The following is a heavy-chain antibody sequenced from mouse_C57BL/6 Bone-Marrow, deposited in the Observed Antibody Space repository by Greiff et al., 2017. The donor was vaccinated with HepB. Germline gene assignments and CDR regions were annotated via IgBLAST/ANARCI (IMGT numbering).Heavy chain of an antibody. CDR2: IYPGDGDT. D-gene: IGHD1-1*01. J-gene: IGHJ4*01. CDR3: ARWDYYGSSYYAMDY. CDR1: GYAFSSYW. V-gene: IGHV1-80*01. Sequence: QVQLKQSGAELVKPGASVKISCKASGYAFSSYWMNWVKQRPGNGLEWIGQIYPGDGDTNYNGKFKGKATLTADKSSSTAYMQLSSLTSEDSAVYFCARWDYYGSSYYAMDYWGQGTSVTVSS.